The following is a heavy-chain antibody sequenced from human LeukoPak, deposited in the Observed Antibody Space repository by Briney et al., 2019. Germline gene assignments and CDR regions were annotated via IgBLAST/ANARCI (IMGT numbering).Heavy chain of an antibody. CDR2: LYYSGST. V-gene: IGHV4-39*01. J-gene: IGHJ3*01. D-gene: IGHD3-22*01. CDR1: GGSISSASCF. Sequence: SETLSLTCTVSGGSISSASCFWGWIRQPPGKGLEWIGTLYYSGSTYYSASLKGRVTMSGDTSRNQFSLRLSSVNAADTAVYYCAKAGVRYSDSSALYAFDFWGPGTMVTVSS. CDR3: AKAGVRYSDSSALYAFDF.